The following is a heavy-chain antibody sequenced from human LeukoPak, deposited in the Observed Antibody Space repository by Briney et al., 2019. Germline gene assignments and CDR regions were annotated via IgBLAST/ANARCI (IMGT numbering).Heavy chain of an antibody. Sequence: PGGSLRLSCAASGFTVSSNYMNWVRQAPGKGLEWVSILYAGGSTYYAESVKGRFTISRDNSKNTLYLQMNSLRAEDTAVYYCARDDRTARLNGMDVWGQGTTVTVSS. V-gene: IGHV3-66*01. CDR3: ARDDRTARLNGMDV. CDR1: GFTVSSNY. CDR2: LYAGGST. J-gene: IGHJ6*02. D-gene: IGHD3-16*02.